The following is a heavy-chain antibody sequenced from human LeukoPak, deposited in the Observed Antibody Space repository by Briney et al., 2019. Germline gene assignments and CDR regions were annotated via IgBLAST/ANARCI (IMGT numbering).Heavy chain of an antibody. Sequence: SVKASCKASGGTLRSYAISWVRQAPGQGLEWIARIIPILGIANYAQKFQGRVTITADKSTSTAYMELSSLRSEDTAVYYCASSVSGSYENWFDPWGQGTLVTVSS. CDR1: GGTLRSYA. V-gene: IGHV1-69*04. CDR2: IIPILGIA. J-gene: IGHJ5*02. CDR3: ASSVSGSYENWFDP. D-gene: IGHD3-16*01.